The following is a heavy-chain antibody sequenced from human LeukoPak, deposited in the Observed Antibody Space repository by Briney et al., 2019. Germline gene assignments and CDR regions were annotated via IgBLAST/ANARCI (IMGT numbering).Heavy chain of an antibody. V-gene: IGHV3-48*01. Sequence: GGSLRLSCAASGFTFSSYSMNWVPQAPGKGLEWVSYISSSSSTIYYADSVKGRFTISRDNAKNSLYLQMNSLRAEDTAVYYCARDGRRKYCSGGSCYTDAFDIWGQGTMVTVSS. J-gene: IGHJ3*02. CDR1: GFTFSSYS. CDR3: ARDGRRKYCSGGSCYTDAFDI. D-gene: IGHD2-15*01. CDR2: ISSSSSTI.